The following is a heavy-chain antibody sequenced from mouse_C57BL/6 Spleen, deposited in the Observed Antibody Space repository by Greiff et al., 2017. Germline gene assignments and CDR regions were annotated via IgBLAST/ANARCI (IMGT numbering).Heavy chain of an antibody. J-gene: IGHJ2*01. CDR1: GYTFTSYT. CDR2: TNPSSGYT. V-gene: IGHV1-4*01. Sequence: QVQLQQSGAELARPGASVKMSCKASGYTFTSYTMHWVKQRPGQGLEWIGYTNPSSGYTKYNQKFKDKAPLTADKASSTAYMQLSSRTSEDSAVYYCARELFFDYWGQGTTLTVSS. CDR3: ARELFFDY.